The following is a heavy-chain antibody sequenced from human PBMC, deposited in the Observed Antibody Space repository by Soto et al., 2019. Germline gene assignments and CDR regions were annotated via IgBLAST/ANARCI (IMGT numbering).Heavy chain of an antibody. J-gene: IGHJ3*01. V-gene: IGHV3-66*01. CDR3: AGGSTAVDFVDACDV. CDR1: GFSVSINY. D-gene: IGHD3-9*01. CDR2: IYSGGTT. Sequence: ELQLVESGGGLVQPGGSLRLSCAASGFSVSINYVNWVRQAPGKGLEWVSVIYSGGTTHYADSVKGRFTISRDTSKNTLYLKMNSLRVEKTAVYYCAGGSTAVDFVDACDVWGEGTMVTVSS.